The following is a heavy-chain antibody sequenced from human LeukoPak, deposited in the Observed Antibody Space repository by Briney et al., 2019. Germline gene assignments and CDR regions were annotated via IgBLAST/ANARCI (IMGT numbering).Heavy chain of an antibody. Sequence: GGSLRLSCAASGFTFSSYAMSWVRQAPGKGLEWVSAINGSGGSTYYADSVKGRFTIPRDNSKNTLYLQMNSLRAEDTAVYYCAKEYSGSYSGDYWGQGTLVTVSS. J-gene: IGHJ4*02. D-gene: IGHD1-26*01. CDR1: GFTFSSYA. CDR3: AKEYSGSYSGDY. V-gene: IGHV3-23*01. CDR2: INGSGGST.